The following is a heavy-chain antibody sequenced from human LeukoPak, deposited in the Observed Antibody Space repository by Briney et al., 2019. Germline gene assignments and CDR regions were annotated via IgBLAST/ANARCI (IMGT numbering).Heavy chain of an antibody. CDR1: GFTFSSYS. J-gene: IGHJ4*02. CDR3: ARDSSSGWYLGD. Sequence: GGSLRLSCAASGFTFSSYSMNWVRQAPGKGLEWVSYISSSSNSIDYADSVKGRFTISRDNARNSLYLQMNSLRAEDTAVYYCARDSSSGWYLGDWGQGTLVTVCS. V-gene: IGHV3-48*01. D-gene: IGHD6-19*01. CDR2: ISSSSNSI.